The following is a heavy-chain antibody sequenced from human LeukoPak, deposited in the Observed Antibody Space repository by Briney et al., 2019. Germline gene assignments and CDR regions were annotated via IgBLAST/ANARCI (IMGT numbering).Heavy chain of an antibody. Sequence: GESLKISCKGSGYSFISYWIGWVRQMPGKGLEWMGIIYPGDSDTRYSPSFQGQVTISADKSIRNAYLQWSSLKASDTAMYYCARSYSSSWFFFDYWGQGTLVTVSS. CDR1: GYSFISYW. V-gene: IGHV5-51*01. CDR2: IYPGDSDT. J-gene: IGHJ4*02. CDR3: ARSYSSSWFFFDY. D-gene: IGHD6-13*01.